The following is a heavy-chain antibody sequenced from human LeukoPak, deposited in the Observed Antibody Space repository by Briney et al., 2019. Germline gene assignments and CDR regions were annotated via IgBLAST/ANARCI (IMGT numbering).Heavy chain of an antibody. CDR1: GFTFSSCA. V-gene: IGHV3-23*01. CDR3: AKDLYSNYGPADY. CDR2: INGGGVNT. J-gene: IGHJ4*02. Sequence: PGGSLRPSCAASGFTFSSCAMSWVRQAPGKGLEWVSTINGGGVNTHYADSVGGRFTISRDNSKNALFLQMNSLRDEDTAVYYCAKDLYSNYGPADYWGQGNLVTVSS. D-gene: IGHD4-11*01.